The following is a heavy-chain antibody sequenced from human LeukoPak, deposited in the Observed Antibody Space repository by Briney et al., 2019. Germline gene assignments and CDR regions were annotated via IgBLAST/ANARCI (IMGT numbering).Heavy chain of an antibody. V-gene: IGHV4-34*01. D-gene: IGHD5-18*01. Sequence: SETLSLTCAVYGGSFSGYYWSWIRQPPGKGLEWIGEINHSGSTNYNPSLKSRVTISVDTSKNQFSLKLSSVTAADTAVYYCASRRYSYYSMDVWGQGTTVTVSS. J-gene: IGHJ6*02. CDR3: ASRRYSYYSMDV. CDR2: INHSGST. CDR1: GGSFSGYY.